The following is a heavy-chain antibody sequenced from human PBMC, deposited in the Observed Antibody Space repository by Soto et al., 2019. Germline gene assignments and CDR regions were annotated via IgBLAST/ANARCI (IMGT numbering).Heavy chain of an antibody. CDR2: ISYDGNDK. Sequence: QVQLVESGGGVVQPGRSLRLSCAASGTTFSNYGMHWVRQAPGKGPEWVAVISYDGNDKYYADSVKGRFTISRDNSKNTLYLQMNSLRPEDTAVFYCALGYCSGGYWCYLDYWGQGTLVTVSP. V-gene: IGHV3-30*03. D-gene: IGHD2-15*01. CDR1: GTTFSNYG. CDR3: ALGYCSGGYWCYLDY. J-gene: IGHJ4*02.